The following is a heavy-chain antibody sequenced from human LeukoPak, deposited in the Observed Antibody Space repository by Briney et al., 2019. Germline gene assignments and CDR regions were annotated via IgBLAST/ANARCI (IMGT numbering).Heavy chain of an antibody. CDR1: GYTFTTSG. V-gene: IGHV1-18*01. CDR2: VSPYNGNT. Sequence: ASVKVSFKASGYTFTTSGISWVRQAPGQGLEWIGWVSPYNGNTNYAQKVQGRVTMTTDTSTSPAYMELRTLRSDDTAVYYCARGLGATTFADFDYWGQGTLVTVSS. J-gene: IGHJ4*02. CDR3: ARGLGATTFADFDY. D-gene: IGHD1-26*01.